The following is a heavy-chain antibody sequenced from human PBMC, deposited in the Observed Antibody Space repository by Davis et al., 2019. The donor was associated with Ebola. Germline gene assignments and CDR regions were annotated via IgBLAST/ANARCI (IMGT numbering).Heavy chain of an antibody. J-gene: IGHJ5*02. V-gene: IGHV3-11*01. CDR1: GFTLTDYY. D-gene: IGHD2-21*01. CDR3: ARENIVVTPPARGFDP. Sequence: PGGSLRLSCAASGFTLTDYYMSWIRQAPGKGLEWISYISRSGNTIYYADSVQGRFSISRDNAKNSMYLQMNSLRVEDTAVYFCARENIVVTPPARGFDPWGQGTLVTVSS. CDR2: ISRSGNTI.